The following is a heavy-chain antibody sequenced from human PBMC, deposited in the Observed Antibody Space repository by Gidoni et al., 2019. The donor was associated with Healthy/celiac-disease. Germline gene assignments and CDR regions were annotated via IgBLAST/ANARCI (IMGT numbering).Heavy chain of an antibody. J-gene: IGHJ2*01. CDR1: GGSISSYY. D-gene: IGHD6-13*01. CDR3: ARALPGNRVRYFDL. CDR2: LYYSGST. Sequence: QVQLQESGPGLVKPSETLSLTCTVSGGSISSYYWSWIRQPPGKGLEWIGYLYYSGSTNYNPSLKSRVTISVDTSKNQFALKLSSVTAADTAVYYCARALPGNRVRYFDLWGRGTLVTVSS. V-gene: IGHV4-59*01.